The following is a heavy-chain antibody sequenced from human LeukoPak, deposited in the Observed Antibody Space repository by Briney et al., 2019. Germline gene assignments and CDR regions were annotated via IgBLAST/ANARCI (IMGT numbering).Heavy chain of an antibody. J-gene: IGHJ4*02. Sequence: SETLSLTCTVSGGSISSNNYYWGWIRQAPGEGLEWIGSFYYSWSTYYNPSLQSRVTISVDTSKNQFSLKLTSVTAADTAVFYCARFIYCSGGSCLSFDYWGQGTLVTVSS. V-gene: IGHV4-39*01. CDR2: FYYSWST. D-gene: IGHD2-15*01. CDR3: ARFIYCSGGSCLSFDY. CDR1: GGSISSNNYY.